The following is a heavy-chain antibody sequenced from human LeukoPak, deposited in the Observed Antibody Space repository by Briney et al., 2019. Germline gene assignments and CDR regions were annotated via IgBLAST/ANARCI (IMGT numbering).Heavy chain of an antibody. V-gene: IGHV3-21*01. CDR3: ARSHYYDILTGYYLLQDVWYYFDY. J-gene: IGHJ4*02. D-gene: IGHD3-9*01. Sequence: GGSLRLSCAASGFTFSSYSMNWVRQAPEKGLEWVSSISSSSSYIYYADSVKGRFTISRDNAKNSLYLQMNSLRAEDTAVYYCARSHYYDILTGYYLLQDVWYYFDYWGQGTLVTVSS. CDR2: ISSSSSYI. CDR1: GFTFSSYS.